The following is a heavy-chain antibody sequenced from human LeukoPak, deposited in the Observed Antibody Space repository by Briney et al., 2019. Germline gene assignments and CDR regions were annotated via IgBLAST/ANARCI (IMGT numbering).Heavy chain of an antibody. CDR1: GFTFSSYA. D-gene: IGHD7-27*01. J-gene: IGHJ3*02. Sequence: GGSLRLSCGASGFTFSSYAMSWVRQAPGKGLEWVSGISGNGGRTYNADSVKGRFTISRDNSKNTLYLQMNSLRAEDTAVYYCAKDIVWGQQIGAFDIWGQGTMVTVSS. CDR3: AKDIVWGQQIGAFDI. V-gene: IGHV3-23*01. CDR2: ISGNGGRT.